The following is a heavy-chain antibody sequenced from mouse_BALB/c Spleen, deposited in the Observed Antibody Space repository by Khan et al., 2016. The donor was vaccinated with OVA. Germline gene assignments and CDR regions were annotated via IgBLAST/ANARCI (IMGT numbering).Heavy chain of an antibody. Sequence: QIQLVQSGPELKKPGETVKISCKASGYTLTNYGMNWVKQAPGKGLKWMGWINTYTGEPTYAEDFKGRIAFSLETSASTAYLQINNLKNEDTATYFCARSNGNYWFAYWSQGTLVTVSA. J-gene: IGHJ3*01. CDR2: INTYTGEP. V-gene: IGHV9-3-1*01. CDR1: GYTLTNYG. D-gene: IGHD2-1*01. CDR3: ARSNGNYWFAY.